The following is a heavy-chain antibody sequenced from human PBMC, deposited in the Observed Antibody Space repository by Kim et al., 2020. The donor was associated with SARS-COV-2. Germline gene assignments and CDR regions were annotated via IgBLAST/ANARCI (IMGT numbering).Heavy chain of an antibody. CDR3: ASGLGAVTTLYYYYYGMDV. CDR2: INTNTGNP. D-gene: IGHD4-17*01. V-gene: IGHV7-4-1*02. J-gene: IGHJ6*02. CDR1: GYTFTSYA. Sequence: ASVKVSCKASGYTFTSYAMNWVRQAPGQGLEWMGWINTNTGNPTYAQGFTGRFVFSLDTSVSTAYLQISSLKAEDTAVYYCASGLGAVTTLYYYYYGMDVWGQGTTVTVSS.